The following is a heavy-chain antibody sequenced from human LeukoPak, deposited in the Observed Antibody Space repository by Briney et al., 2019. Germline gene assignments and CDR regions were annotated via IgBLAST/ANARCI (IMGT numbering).Heavy chain of an antibody. CDR2: INHSGST. CDR1: GGSFSGYY. J-gene: IGHJ1*01. V-gene: IGHV4-34*01. D-gene: IGHD3-22*01. CDR3: AGTKKYYYDSSGYYPL. Sequence: SETLSLTCAVYGGSFSGYYWSWIRQPPGKGLEWIGEINHSGSTNYNPSLKSRVTISVDTSKNQFSLKLSSVTAADTAVYYCAGTKKYYYDSSGYYPLWGQGTLVTVSS.